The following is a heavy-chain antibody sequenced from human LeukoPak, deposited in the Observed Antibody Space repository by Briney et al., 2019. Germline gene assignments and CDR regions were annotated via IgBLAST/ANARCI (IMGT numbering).Heavy chain of an antibody. V-gene: IGHV3-7*05. J-gene: IGHJ4*02. D-gene: IGHD1-26*01. CDR2: IKQDGREK. Sequence: GGSLRLSRAASGFTFSRYWMSWVRQAPGKGLEWVANIKQDGREKYYVDSVRGRFTISRDNAENSLYLQMSSLRAEDTAVYYCASFIGGSYSHFDYWGQGTLVTVSS. CDR3: ASFIGGSYSHFDY. CDR1: GFTFSRYW.